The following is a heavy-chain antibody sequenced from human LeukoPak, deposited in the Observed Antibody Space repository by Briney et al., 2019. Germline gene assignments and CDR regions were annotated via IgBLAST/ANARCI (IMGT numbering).Heavy chain of an antibody. CDR2: IKHSGST. J-gene: IGHJ6*02. CDR3: ARALYYYDSSGYYSGRHGMDV. CDR1: GGSFSGYY. V-gene: IGHV4-34*01. Sequence: SETLSLTCAVYGGSFSGYYWSWIRQPPGKGLEWIGEIKHSGSTNYNPSLKSRVTISVDTSKNQFSLKLSSVTAADTAVYYCARALYYYDSSGYYSGRHGMDVWGQGTTVTVSS. D-gene: IGHD3-22*01.